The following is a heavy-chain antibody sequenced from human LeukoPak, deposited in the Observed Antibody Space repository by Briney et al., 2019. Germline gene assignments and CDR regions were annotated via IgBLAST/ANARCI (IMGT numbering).Heavy chain of an antibody. CDR3: AREGYCSGGSCYDNWFDP. D-gene: IGHD2-15*01. CDR1: GFTFSSHS. V-gene: IGHV3-7*01. Sequence: GGSLSLSCAASGFTFSSHSINWVRQPPAQGLDRMANIKQDGSENYYVDSVKGRFTISRDNAKNSLYLQMNSLRAVDTALYYCAREGYCSGGSCYDNWFDPWGQGTLVTVSS. CDR2: IKQDGSEN. J-gene: IGHJ5*02.